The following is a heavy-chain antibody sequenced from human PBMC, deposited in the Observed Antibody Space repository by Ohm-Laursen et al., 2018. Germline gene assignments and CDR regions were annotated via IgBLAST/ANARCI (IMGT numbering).Heavy chain of an antibody. CDR1: GYTFTTYG. V-gene: IGHV1-18*01. CDR3: TKARVRFDY. CDR2: ISTYNGNT. Sequence: ASVKVSCKPSGYTFTTYGISWVRQAPGQGLEWMGWISTYNGNTNYAQKLQGRVALTTDTSTGTAYMELRSLRSDDTAIYYCTKARVRFDYWGQGTLVTVSS. J-gene: IGHJ4*02.